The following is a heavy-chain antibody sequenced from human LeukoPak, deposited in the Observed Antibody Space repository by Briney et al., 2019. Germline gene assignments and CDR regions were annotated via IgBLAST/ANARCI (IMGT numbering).Heavy chain of an antibody. CDR2: ISWNSGSI. CDR1: GFTFDDYA. Sequence: GRSLRLSCAASGFTFDDYAMHWVRQAPGKGLEWVSGISWNSGSIGYADSVKGRFTISRDNAKNTLYLQMNSLRAEDTAVYYCASGGKRDYWGQGTLVTVSS. CDR3: ASGGKRDY. J-gene: IGHJ4*02. V-gene: IGHV3-9*01. D-gene: IGHD5-24*01.